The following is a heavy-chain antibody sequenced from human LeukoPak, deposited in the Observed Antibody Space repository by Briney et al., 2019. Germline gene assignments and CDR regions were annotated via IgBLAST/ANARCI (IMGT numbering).Heavy chain of an antibody. J-gene: IGHJ4*02. CDR1: GFTFSSYA. V-gene: IGHV3-30*01. CDR3: AKGAGPRGYYDSSGYYFFDY. D-gene: IGHD3-22*01. CDR2: ISYDGSNK. Sequence: PPGGSLRLSCAASGFTFSSYAMHWVRQAPGKGLEWVAVISYDGSNKYYADSVKGRFTISRDNSKNTLYLQMNSLRPDDTALYYCAKGAGPRGYYDSSGYYFFDYWGQGTLVTVSS.